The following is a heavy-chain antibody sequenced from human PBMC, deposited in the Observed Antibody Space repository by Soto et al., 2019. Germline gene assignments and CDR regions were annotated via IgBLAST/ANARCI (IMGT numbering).Heavy chain of an antibody. CDR3: AKDWEYSGSYSPFDY. J-gene: IGHJ4*02. CDR1: GFTFSSYA. Sequence: EVQLLESGGGLVQPGGSLRLSCAASGFTFSSYAMSWVRQAPGKGLEWVSAISGSGGSTYYADSVKGRFTISRDNSKNTLHLQMNSLRAEDTAVYYCAKDWEYSGSYSPFDYWGQGTLVTVSS. CDR2: ISGSGGST. V-gene: IGHV3-23*01. D-gene: IGHD1-26*01.